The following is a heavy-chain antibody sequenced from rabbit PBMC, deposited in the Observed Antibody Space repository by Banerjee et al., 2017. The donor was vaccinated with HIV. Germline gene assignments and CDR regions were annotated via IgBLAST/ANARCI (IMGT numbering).Heavy chain of an antibody. CDR2: INTSSGNT. CDR1: GFDFSTYG. J-gene: IGHJ4*01. Sequence: QQQLVESGGGLVQPEGSLTLTRTASGFDFSTYGVSWVRQAPGKGLEWIGCINTSSGNTVYASWAKGRFTISKTSSTTVTLQMTSLTAADTATYFCARDLAGVIGWNFNLWGQGTLVTVS. CDR3: ARDLAGVIGWNFNL. V-gene: IGHV1S45*01. D-gene: IGHD4-1*01.